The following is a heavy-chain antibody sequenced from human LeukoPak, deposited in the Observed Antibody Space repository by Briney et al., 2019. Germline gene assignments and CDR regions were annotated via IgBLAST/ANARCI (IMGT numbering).Heavy chain of an antibody. D-gene: IGHD3-22*01. J-gene: IGHJ4*02. Sequence: SETLSLTCTVSGGSISSYYWSWIRQPPGKGPEWIGYIYYSGSTNYNPSLKSRVTISVDTSKNQFSLKLSSVTAADTAVYYCARGDTSGYSPLFDYWGQGTLVTVSS. CDR1: GGSISSYY. V-gene: IGHV4-59*01. CDR2: IYYSGST. CDR3: ARGDTSGYSPLFDY.